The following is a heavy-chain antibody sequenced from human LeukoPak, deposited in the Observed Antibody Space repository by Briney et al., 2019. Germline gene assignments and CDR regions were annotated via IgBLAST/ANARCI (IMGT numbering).Heavy chain of an antibody. CDR1: GYSISSGYY. CDR2: MYHSGST. CDR3: AREYCSDGSCYSY. V-gene: IGHV4-38-2*02. D-gene: IGHD2-15*01. Sequence: SETLSLTCTVSGYSISSGYYWGWIRQPPGKGLEWIGSMYHSGSTYYKPSLKSRVTISLDTSKNQFSLKLRSVTAADTAVYYCAREYCSDGSCYSYWGRGTLVTVSS. J-gene: IGHJ4*02.